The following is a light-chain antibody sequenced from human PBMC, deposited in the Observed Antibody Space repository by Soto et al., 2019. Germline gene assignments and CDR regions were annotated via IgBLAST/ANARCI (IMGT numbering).Light chain of an antibody. CDR2: GNT. CDR1: SSNIGSGYD. Sequence: QSVVTQPPSVSGAPGQRVTISCTGTSSNIGSGYDVHWYQHLPGTAPKLLIYGNTIRPSGVPDRFSGSKSGNSASLAISGLRSEDEADYSCAAWDDSLSGGVFGGGTKVTVL. J-gene: IGLJ3*02. V-gene: IGLV1-40*01. CDR3: AAWDDSLSGGV.